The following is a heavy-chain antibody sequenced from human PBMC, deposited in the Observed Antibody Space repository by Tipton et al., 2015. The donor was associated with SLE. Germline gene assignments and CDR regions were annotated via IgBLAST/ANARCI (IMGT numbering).Heavy chain of an antibody. CDR1: GFTFDDYA. J-gene: IGHJ4*02. CDR2: ISWNSGSI. V-gene: IGHV3-9*01. D-gene: IGHD6-19*01. Sequence: SLRLSCAASGFTFDDYAMHWVRQGPGKGLEWVSGISWNSGSIGYADSVKGRFTISRDNAKNSLYLQMNSLRAEDTALYYCTKDSGRYSSGWHYLDYWGQGTLVIVSS. CDR3: TKDSGRYSSGWHYLDY.